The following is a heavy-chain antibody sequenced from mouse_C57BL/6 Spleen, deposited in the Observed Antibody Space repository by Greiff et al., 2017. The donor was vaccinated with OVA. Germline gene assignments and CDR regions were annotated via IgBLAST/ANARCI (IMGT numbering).Heavy chain of an antibody. V-gene: IGHV1-52*01. D-gene: IGHD1-1*01. Sequence: QVQLQQPGAELVRPGSSVKLSCKASGYTFTSYWMHWVKQRPIQGLEWIGNIDPSDSDTHYNQKFKDKATLTVDKSSSTAYMQLSSLTSEDSAVYYCARGEVVAPDFDYWGQGTTLTVSS. CDR1: GYTFTSYW. J-gene: IGHJ2*01. CDR3: ARGEVVAPDFDY. CDR2: IDPSDSDT.